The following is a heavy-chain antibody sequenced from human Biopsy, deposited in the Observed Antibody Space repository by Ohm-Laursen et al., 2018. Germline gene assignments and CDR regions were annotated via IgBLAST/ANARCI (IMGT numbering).Heavy chain of an antibody. CDR3: ARGQDSSYLAYGMDV. J-gene: IGHJ6*02. V-gene: IGHV4-31*03. Sequence: SETLSLTCTVSSGSIRTGDYYWTWIRQHPGKGLEWIGSIYYTGNTKYNPSLQSRLSMSVDTSKNQFSLTVRSVTAADTAMYYCARGQDSSYLAYGMDVWGQGTTVTVSS. D-gene: IGHD6-19*01. CDR2: IYYTGNT. CDR1: SGSIRTGDYY.